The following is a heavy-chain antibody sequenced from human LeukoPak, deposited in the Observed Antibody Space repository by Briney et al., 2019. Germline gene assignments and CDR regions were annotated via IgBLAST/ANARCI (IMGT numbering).Heavy chain of an antibody. CDR1: GFTFSNYA. V-gene: IGHV3-23*01. CDR3: AKGMIRGPYDAFDI. J-gene: IGHJ3*02. D-gene: IGHD3-10*01. CDR2: ISGSGGST. Sequence: GGSLRLSCAASGFTFSNYAMTWVRQAPGKGLEWVSVISGSGGSTYYADSVKGRFTISRENSKNTLYLQMNSLRAEDTAVYYCAKGMIRGPYDAFDIWGQGTMVTVSS.